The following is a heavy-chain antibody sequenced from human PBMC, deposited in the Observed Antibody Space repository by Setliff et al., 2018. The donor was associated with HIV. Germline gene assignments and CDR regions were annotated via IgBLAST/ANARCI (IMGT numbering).Heavy chain of an antibody. CDR1: GASIDNYY. D-gene: IGHD3-22*01. V-gene: IGHV4-59*01. CDR2: VYCSGST. Sequence: LSLTCSVSGASIDNYYWSWIRQPPGRALEWIGYVYCSGSTSYNPSLKSRLAMSVDASKNHFSLRLTSVTAADTALYYCARADYDSGTYYFDYWGRGLLVTVSS. J-gene: IGHJ4*02. CDR3: ARADYDSGTYYFDY.